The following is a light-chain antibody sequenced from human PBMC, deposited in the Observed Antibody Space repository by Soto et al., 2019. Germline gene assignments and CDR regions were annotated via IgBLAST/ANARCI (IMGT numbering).Light chain of an antibody. V-gene: IGKV1-5*01. Sequence: MQMSKSPSSLPAPVRDRLSITCRASQSISRWLAWYQQRPGKGPKLLIYDASNRAPGIPARFSGSGSGTDFTLTISSLEAADFAVSYCQQRTNWPTIPVGQGTRLEV. CDR1: QSISRW. CDR3: QQRTNWPTIP. J-gene: IGKJ5*01. CDR2: DAS.